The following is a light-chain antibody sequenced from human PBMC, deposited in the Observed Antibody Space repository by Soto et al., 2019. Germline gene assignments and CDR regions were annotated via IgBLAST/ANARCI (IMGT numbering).Light chain of an antibody. Sequence: QSALTQPASVSGSPGQSITISCTGTSSDVGGYNYVSWYQHHPGKAPQLMIYEVNNRPSGVSNRFSGSKSGNTASLTISGLQAVDEADYYCSSYTSVSTYVFGSGTKVTVL. CDR2: EVN. CDR3: SSYTSVSTYV. V-gene: IGLV2-14*01. CDR1: SSDVGGYNY. J-gene: IGLJ1*01.